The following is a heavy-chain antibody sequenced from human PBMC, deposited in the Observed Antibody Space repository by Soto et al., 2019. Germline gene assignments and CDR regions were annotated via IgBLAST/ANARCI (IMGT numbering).Heavy chain of an antibody. CDR2: IYLNDDK. V-gene: IGHV2-5*01. CDR1: GFLLSTSGVG. J-gene: IGHJ5*02. CDR3: ARRSYDSSGYPFGP. D-gene: IGHD3-22*01. Sequence: SGPTLVNPTQTLTLTCTFSGFLLSTSGVGVGWIRQPPGKALEWLALIYLNDDKRYSPSLKRRLTITKDTSKNQVVLTMTNMHPVDTATYYCARRSYDSSGYPFGPWGQGTLVTVSA.